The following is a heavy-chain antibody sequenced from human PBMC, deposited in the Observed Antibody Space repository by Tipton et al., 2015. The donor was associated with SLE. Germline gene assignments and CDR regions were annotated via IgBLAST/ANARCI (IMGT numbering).Heavy chain of an antibody. J-gene: IGHJ6*02. CDR2: IYYSGST. CDR1: GGSIRSYP. CDR3: ASLYDYYGMDV. D-gene: IGHD2/OR15-2a*01. Sequence: TLSLTCNVSGGSIRSYPWSWIRQPPGKGLEWIGYIYYSGSTNYNPSLKSRVTISVDTSKNQFSLKLSSVTAADTAVYYCASLYDYYGMDVWGQGTTVTVSS. V-gene: IGHV4-59*01.